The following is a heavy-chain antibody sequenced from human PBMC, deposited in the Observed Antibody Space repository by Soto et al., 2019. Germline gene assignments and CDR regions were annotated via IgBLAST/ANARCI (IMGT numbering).Heavy chain of an antibody. J-gene: IGHJ5*02. CDR2: INSDGSST. CDR3: ARDTVADFLNWFDP. D-gene: IGHD6-19*01. Sequence: GGSLRLSCAASGFTFSSYWMHWVRQAPGKGLVWVSRINSDGSSTSYADSVKGRFTISRDNTKNTLYLQMNSLRAEDTAVYYCARDTVADFLNWFDPWGQGTLVTVSS. V-gene: IGHV3-74*01. CDR1: GFTFSSYW.